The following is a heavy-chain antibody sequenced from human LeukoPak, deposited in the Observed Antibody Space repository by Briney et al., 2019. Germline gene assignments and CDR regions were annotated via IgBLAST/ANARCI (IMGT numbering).Heavy chain of an antibody. D-gene: IGHD3-10*01. CDR3: ARSPTYYGSGSYYYDY. V-gene: IGHV1-2*02. J-gene: IGHJ4*02. CDR2: INPNSGGT. CDR1: GYTFTGYY. Sequence: ASVKVSCKASGYTFTGYYMHWVRQAPGQGLEWMGWINPNSGGTNYAQKFQGRVTMTRDTSISTAYMELSRLRSDDTAVYYCARSPTYYGSGSYYYDYWGQGILVTVSS.